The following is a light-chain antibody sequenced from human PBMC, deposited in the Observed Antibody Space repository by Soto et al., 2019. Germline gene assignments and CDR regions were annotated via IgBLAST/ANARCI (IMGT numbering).Light chain of an antibody. J-gene: IGKJ2*01. Sequence: DIQMTQSPSSLSASVGDRVTITSGASQTISSYVNRYQQKPGKAPKFLTYGASSLQSGVPSRFSGSGSGTDFTLTISSLQPEDFATYYCHQSYSTTYTFGQGPELEIK. V-gene: IGKV1-39*01. CDR2: GAS. CDR1: QTISSY. CDR3: HQSYSTTYT.